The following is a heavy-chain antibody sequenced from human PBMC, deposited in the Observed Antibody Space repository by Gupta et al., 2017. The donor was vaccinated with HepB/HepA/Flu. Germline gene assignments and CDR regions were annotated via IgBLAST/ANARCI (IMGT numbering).Heavy chain of an antibody. V-gene: IGHV1-69*06. CDR3: ATAGTGKWWYFDL. CDR2: TIPIVGTA. CDR1: GRPFSSYA. Sequence: QVQLVQSGAEVKKPGSSVKVSCKASGRPFSSYAILWVPQSPGQGVEGRGRTIPIVGTANYARKVQGRVTTTADKAASTAYMELSRMRSEDTAVYYFATAGTGKWWYFDLWGPGALVTV. J-gene: IGHJ2*01. D-gene: IGHD1-14*01.